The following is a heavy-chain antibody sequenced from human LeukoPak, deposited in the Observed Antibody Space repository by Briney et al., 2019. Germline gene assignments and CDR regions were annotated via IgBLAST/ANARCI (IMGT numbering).Heavy chain of an antibody. CDR3: AKDARYSYGFYEPDY. CDR1: GFTFSSYG. Sequence: GGTLRLSCAASGFTFSSYGMSWVRQAPGKGLEWVSAISGSGGSTYYADSVKGRFTISRDNSKNTLYLQMNSLRAEDTAVYYCAKDARYSYGFYEPDYWGQGTLVTVSS. J-gene: IGHJ4*02. CDR2: ISGSGGST. V-gene: IGHV3-23*01. D-gene: IGHD5-18*01.